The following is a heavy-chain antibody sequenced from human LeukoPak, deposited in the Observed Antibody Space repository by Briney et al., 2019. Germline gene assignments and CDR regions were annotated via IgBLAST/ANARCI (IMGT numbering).Heavy chain of an antibody. CDR1: GFTFSSNS. J-gene: IGHJ5*01. Sequence: PGGSLRLSYAASGFTFSSNSMNWVRQAPGKGLEWVSSISSSSSYIYYADSVKGRFTISRDNAKNSLYLQMSSLRAEDTAVYFCARDRGSGWFDSSGQGTLVTVSS. V-gene: IGHV3-21*01. CDR2: ISSSSSYI. D-gene: IGHD6-19*01. CDR3: ARDRGSGWFDS.